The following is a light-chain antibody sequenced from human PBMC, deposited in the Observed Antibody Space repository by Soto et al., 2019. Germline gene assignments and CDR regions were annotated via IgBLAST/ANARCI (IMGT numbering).Light chain of an antibody. CDR3: QHYGYSQWT. CDR2: GAS. Sequence: EIVLTQSPGTLSLSPGERATLSCRASQSVSSSYLAWYQQKPGQAPRLLIDGASSRAAGIPAGFSGSGSGTDFTLTITRLEPEDSAVYFCQHYGYSQWTFGQGTKVDIK. V-gene: IGKV3-20*01. CDR1: QSVSSSY. J-gene: IGKJ1*01.